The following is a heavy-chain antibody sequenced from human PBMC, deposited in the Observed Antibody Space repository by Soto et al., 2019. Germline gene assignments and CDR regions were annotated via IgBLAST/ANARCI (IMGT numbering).Heavy chain of an antibody. CDR2: ISSSSSTI. D-gene: IGHD5-12*01. CDR3: ARGGYSGYEDYYYYGMDV. CDR1: GFTFSSYS. J-gene: IGHJ6*02. Sequence: ILSCAASGFTFSSYSMNWVRQAPGKGLEWVSYISSSSSTIYYADSVKGRFTISRDNAKNSLYLQMNSLRDEDTAVYYCARGGYSGYEDYYYYGMDVWGQGTTVTVSS. V-gene: IGHV3-48*02.